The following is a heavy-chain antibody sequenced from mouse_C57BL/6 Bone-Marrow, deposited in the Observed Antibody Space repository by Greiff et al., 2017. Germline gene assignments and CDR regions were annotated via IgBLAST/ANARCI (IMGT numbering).Heavy chain of an antibody. CDR2: ISSGSSTI. CDR1: GFTFSDYG. D-gene: IGHD2-5*01. V-gene: IGHV5-17*01. CDR3: ARFYYSTYYAMDY. J-gene: IGHJ4*01. Sequence: EVKLMESGGGLVKPGGSLKLSCAASGFTFSDYGMHWVRQAPEKGLEWVAYISSGSSTIYYADTVKGRFTISRDNAKNTLVLQMTSLRSEDTAMYYCARFYYSTYYAMDYWGQGTSVTVSS.